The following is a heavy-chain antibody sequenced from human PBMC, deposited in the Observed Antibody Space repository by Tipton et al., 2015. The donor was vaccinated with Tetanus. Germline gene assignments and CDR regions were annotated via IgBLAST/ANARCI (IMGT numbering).Heavy chain of an antibody. CDR2: IWYDGSHK. J-gene: IGHJ6*02. Sequence: SLRLSCAGSGLTLSNYGMHWVRQAPGKGLEWVAVIWYDGSHKDYADSVKGRFTISRDNSKNTLYLQMNSLRAEDTAVYYCAKAHHEANYYYYGMDVWGQGTTVTVSS. CDR1: GLTLSNYG. CDR3: AKAHHEANYYYYGMDV. V-gene: IGHV3-33*06.